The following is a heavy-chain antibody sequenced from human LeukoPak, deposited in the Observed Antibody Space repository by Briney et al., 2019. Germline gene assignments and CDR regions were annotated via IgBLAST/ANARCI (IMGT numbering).Heavy chain of an antibody. V-gene: IGHV4-39*01. CDR1: GGSISSSSYY. CDR2: IYYSGST. J-gene: IGHJ4*02. CDR3: ARPKVGATRGFDY. D-gene: IGHD1-26*01. Sequence: PSETLSLTCTVSGGSISSSSYYWGWIRQPPGKGLEWIGSIYYSGSTYYNPSLKSRVTVSVDTPKNQFSLKLTSVTAADTAVYYCARPKVGATRGFDYWGQGTLVTVSS.